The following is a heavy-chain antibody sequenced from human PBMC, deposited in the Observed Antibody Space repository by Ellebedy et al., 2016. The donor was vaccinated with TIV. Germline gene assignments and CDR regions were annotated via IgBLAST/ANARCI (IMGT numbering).Heavy chain of an antibody. CDR3: ARHLGYSSGRYTGDAFDI. CDR2: IDPSGSYT. Sequence: PGGSLRLSCKGSGYSFTSYWISWVRQMPGKGLEWMGRIDPSGSYTNYSPSFQGHVIISGDKSITTAYLQWSSLKASDTAMYYCARHLGYSSGRYTGDAFDIWGQGTMVTVSS. CDR1: GYSFTSYW. V-gene: IGHV5-10-1*01. J-gene: IGHJ3*02. D-gene: IGHD6-19*01.